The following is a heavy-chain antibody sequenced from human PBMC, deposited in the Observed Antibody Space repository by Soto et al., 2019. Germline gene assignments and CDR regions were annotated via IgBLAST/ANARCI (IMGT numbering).Heavy chain of an antibody. CDR3: AKEFLARGVPPLSFGMDV. V-gene: IGHV3-23*01. Sequence: EVQLLESGGGLVQPGGSLRLSCAASGFTFSSHAMSWVRQAPGKGLEWVSSISGSGGSTYYADSVKGRFTISRDNSKKTLYLQMNSLRAEDTALYYCAKEFLARGVPPLSFGMDVWGQGTTVTVSS. D-gene: IGHD3-3*01. CDR1: GFTFSSHA. CDR2: ISGSGGST. J-gene: IGHJ6*02.